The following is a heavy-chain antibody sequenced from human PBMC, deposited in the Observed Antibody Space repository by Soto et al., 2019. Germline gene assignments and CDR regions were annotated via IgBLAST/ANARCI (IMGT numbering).Heavy chain of an antibody. CDR2: LSPNDGKT. J-gene: IGHJ6*02. CDR1: GYAFANYG. V-gene: IGHV1-18*01. Sequence: QVQVVQSGGEVKQPGASVRVSCKASGYAFANYGLTWVQQAPGRGLEWMGWLSPNDGKTNYAQKFRGRVTMTADTSTSTAYMDLGSLRFDDTAIYYCVRGGGSNYNGLDVWGQGTTVTVSS. D-gene: IGHD3-16*01. CDR3: VRGGGSNYNGLDV.